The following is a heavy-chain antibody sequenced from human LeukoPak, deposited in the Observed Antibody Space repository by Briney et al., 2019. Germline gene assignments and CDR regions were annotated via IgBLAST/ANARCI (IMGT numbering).Heavy chain of an antibody. J-gene: IGHJ3*02. CDR3: ARNILFAFDI. CDR2: IYNDGST. V-gene: IGHV3-53*01. Sequence: GGSLRLSCAASGFTVSSSYMSWVRQTPGKGLEWVSIIYNDGSTYYADSMKGRFTISRDNSKNTLYLQVNSLRAEDTAMYYCARNILFAFDIWGQGTMVTVSS. CDR1: GFTVSSSY.